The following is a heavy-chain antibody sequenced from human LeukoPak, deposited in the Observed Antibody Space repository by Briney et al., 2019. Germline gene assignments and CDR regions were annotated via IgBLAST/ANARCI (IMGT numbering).Heavy chain of an antibody. CDR2: ISGSGGST. CDR1: GFTFNNYA. V-gene: IGHV3-23*01. J-gene: IGHJ6*02. Sequence: PGGSLRLSCAASGFTFNNYAMTWVRQAPGKGLEWVSAISGSGGSTYYADSVKGRFTISRDNSKNTLYLQMNSLRAEDTAVYYCAKGQSRVGNYYYYGMDVWGQGTTVTVSS. D-gene: IGHD1-26*01. CDR3: AKGQSRVGNYYYYGMDV.